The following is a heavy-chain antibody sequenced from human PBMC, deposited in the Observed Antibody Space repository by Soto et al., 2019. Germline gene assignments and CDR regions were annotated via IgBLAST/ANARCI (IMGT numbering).Heavy chain of an antibody. CDR1: GFTFSSYW. V-gene: IGHV3-74*01. CDR2: INSDGGST. J-gene: IGHJ4*02. CDR3: AIAVAGTVFDY. Sequence: GGSLRLSCAVSGFTFSSYWMHWVRQVPGKGLVWVSRINSDGGSTNYADSVKDRFTISRDNAKNTLYLQMNSLRAEDTAVYYCAIAVAGTVFDYWGQGTLVTVSS. D-gene: IGHD6-19*01.